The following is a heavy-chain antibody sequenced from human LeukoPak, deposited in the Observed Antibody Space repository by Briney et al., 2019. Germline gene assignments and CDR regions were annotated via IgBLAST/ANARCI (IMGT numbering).Heavy chain of an antibody. CDR1: GYTFTNYD. CDR3: ARRNKDDSNFRLVDY. Sequence: ASVKVSCKASGYTFTNYDINWVRQTTGQGLEWMGWMNPNSANTGYAQKFQGRVTMARNTSISTAHMELSSLRSEDTAVYYCARRNKDDSNFRLVDYWGQGTLVTVSS. D-gene: IGHD5-24*01. V-gene: IGHV1-8*01. CDR2: MNPNSANT. J-gene: IGHJ4*02.